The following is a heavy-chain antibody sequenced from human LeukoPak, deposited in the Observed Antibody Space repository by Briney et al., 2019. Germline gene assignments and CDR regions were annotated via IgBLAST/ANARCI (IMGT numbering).Heavy chain of an antibody. J-gene: IGHJ6*03. V-gene: IGHV1-2*06. D-gene: IGHD3-10*01. CDR1: GYTFTGYY. CDR3: ARDTRYYGSGALTYYYMDV. Sequence: ASVKVSCKASGYTFTGYYMHWVRQAPGQGLEWMGRINPNSGGTNYAQKFQGRVTMTRDTSISTAYMELSRLRSDDTAVYYCARDTRYYGSGALTYYYMDVWGKGTTVTVSS. CDR2: INPNSGGT.